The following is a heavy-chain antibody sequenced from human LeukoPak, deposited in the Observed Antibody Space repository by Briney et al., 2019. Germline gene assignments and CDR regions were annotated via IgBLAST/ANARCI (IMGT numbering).Heavy chain of an antibody. D-gene: IGHD2-15*01. CDR3: AKEMGYCSGGSCWSIYYMDV. Sequence: SATLSLTCVVSGYSISSGYYRGWTRQPPGKGMEWIGSIYHSESTYYNPPLKRQDTISVDTSKNQFSLKLSSVTAADSAVYYCAKEMGYCSGGSCWSIYYMDVWGKGTTVTVSS. CDR2: IYHSEST. CDR1: GYSISSGYY. J-gene: IGHJ6*03. V-gene: IGHV4-38-2*01.